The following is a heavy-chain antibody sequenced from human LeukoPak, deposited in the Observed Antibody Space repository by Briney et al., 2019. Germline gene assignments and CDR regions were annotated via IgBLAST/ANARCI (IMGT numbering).Heavy chain of an antibody. CDR1: AGSISSGSW. CDR3: ARYRGASGYHFDY. CDR2: IYHSGST. D-gene: IGHD5-12*01. V-gene: IGHV4-4*02. Sequence: SETLSLTCAVSAGSISSGSWWNWVRQPPGKGLEWIGEIYHSGSTNYNPSLKSRVTISLDKSKNQFSLKLYSVTAADTAVYYCARYRGASGYHFDYWGQGTLVAVSS. J-gene: IGHJ4*02.